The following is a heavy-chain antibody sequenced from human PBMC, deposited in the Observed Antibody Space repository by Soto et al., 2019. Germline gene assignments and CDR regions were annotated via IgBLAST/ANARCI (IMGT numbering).Heavy chain of an antibody. D-gene: IGHD6-19*01. J-gene: IGHJ3*02. CDR2: ISYDGSNK. Sequence: QMQLVESGGGVVQPGRSLRLSCAASGFTFSSYGIHWVRQAPGKGLEWVSFISYDGSNKYYADSVKGRFTISRDTSKNTLYLQMYSLRAEDTAVYYCASGGIAVSDAFDIWGQGTMVTVSS. CDR1: GFTFSSYG. CDR3: ASGGIAVSDAFDI. V-gene: IGHV3-30*03.